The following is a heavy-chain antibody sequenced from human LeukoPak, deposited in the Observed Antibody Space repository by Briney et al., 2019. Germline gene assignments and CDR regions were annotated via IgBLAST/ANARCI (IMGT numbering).Heavy chain of an antibody. Sequence: PGGSLRLSCATSGFSFSSYAMSWVRQAPGKGLEWVANIKQDGSEKYYVDSVKGRFTISRDNAKNPLYLQMNSLRAEDTAVYYCARVRRDGSGDRYYYYYMDVWGKGTTVTISS. CDR1: GFSFSSYA. V-gene: IGHV3-7*01. D-gene: IGHD3-10*01. CDR3: ARVRRDGSGDRYYYYYMDV. J-gene: IGHJ6*03. CDR2: IKQDGSEK.